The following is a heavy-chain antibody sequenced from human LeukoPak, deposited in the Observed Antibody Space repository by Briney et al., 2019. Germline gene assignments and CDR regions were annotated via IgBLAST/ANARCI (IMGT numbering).Heavy chain of an antibody. Sequence: GGSLRLSCAASGFTFSTYTMNWIRQAPGKGLEWVSYISSSGSTIYYADSVKGRFTISRDNAKNSLYLQMNSLRAEDTAVYYCARVWYSGSYPVDYWGQGTLVTVSS. CDR2: ISSSGSTI. D-gene: IGHD1-26*01. CDR3: ARVWYSGSYPVDY. J-gene: IGHJ4*02. V-gene: IGHV3-48*04. CDR1: GFTFSTYT.